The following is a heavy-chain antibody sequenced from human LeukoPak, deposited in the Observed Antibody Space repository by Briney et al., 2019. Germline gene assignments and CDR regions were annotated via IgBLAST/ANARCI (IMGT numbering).Heavy chain of an antibody. CDR2: INPSGGST. Sequence: ASVKVSCKTSGYTFSNFGINWVRQAPGQGLEWMGIINPSGGSTSYAQKFQGRVTMTRDTSTSTAYMELSSLRSEDTAVYYCAREKGSGSYDYWGQGTLVTVSS. V-gene: IGHV1-46*01. J-gene: IGHJ4*02. CDR1: GYTFSNFG. D-gene: IGHD3-10*01. CDR3: AREKGSGSYDY.